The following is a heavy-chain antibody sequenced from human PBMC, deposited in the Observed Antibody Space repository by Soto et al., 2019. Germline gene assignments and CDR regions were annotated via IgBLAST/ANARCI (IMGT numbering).Heavy chain of an antibody. J-gene: IGHJ4*02. CDR2: INSDGSST. Sequence: EVQQVESGGGLVQPGGSLRLSCEASGFTFSTFWMHWVRQAPGKGLVWVSRINSDGSSTYYADSVKGRVTISRDNAKNTLYLHLSSLRPEDTAVYYCARDFEYWGQGTLVTVSS. CDR3: ARDFEY. V-gene: IGHV3-74*01. CDR1: GFTFSTFW.